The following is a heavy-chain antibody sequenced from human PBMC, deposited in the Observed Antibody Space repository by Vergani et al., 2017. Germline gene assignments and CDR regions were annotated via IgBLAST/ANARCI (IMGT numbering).Heavy chain of an antibody. CDR2: IIPIFGTS. CDR3: ARDSSGWSRDAFDI. CDR1: GGTFSNYA. Sequence: QVQLVQSGAEVKKPGSSVKVSCKTSGGTFSNYAINWVRQAPGQGLEWMGGIIPIFGTSNYAQKFQARVTITADESTSTAYMELSSLRSEDTAVYYCARDSSGWSRDAFDIWGQGTMVTVSS. V-gene: IGHV1-69*12. J-gene: IGHJ3*02. D-gene: IGHD6-19*01.